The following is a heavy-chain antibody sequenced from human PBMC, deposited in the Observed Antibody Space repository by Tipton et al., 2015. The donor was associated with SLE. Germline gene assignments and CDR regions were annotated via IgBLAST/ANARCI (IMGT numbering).Heavy chain of an antibody. CDR1: GFTFSSYE. CDR3: AREIPHCGGDCNDY. Sequence: VQSGGSLRLSCAASGFTFSSYEFNWVRQAPGKGLEWVSYINTIEDTRYADSVRGRFTISRDNARNSVYLQMFSLRADDTAVYYCAREIPHCGGDCNDYWGRGTLVTVSS. V-gene: IGHV3-48*03. D-gene: IGHD2-21*01. CDR2: INTIEDTR. J-gene: IGHJ4*02.